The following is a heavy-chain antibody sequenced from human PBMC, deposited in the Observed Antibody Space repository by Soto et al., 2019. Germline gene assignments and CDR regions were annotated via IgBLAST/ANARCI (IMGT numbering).Heavy chain of an antibody. CDR1: GLSVSDKY. Sequence: VQLVQKGGGLIKPGGSLSLSCAASGLSVSDKYMSWVRQAPGKGLEWVSLTYTGGNSYFADFVKGRFIVSRDISKNKLFLHMNSLAAEDTAVYYCAREWYSYGLDFWGQGSLVTVSS. J-gene: IGHJ4*02. CDR3: AREWYSYGLDF. CDR2: TYTGGNS. V-gene: IGHV3-53*02. D-gene: IGHD3-10*01.